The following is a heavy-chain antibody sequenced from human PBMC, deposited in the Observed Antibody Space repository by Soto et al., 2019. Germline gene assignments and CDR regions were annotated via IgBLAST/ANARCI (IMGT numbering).Heavy chain of an antibody. CDR3: TREGGGRGRC. CDR2: TNQGGIST. Sequence: GGALRVSCEVSGFIFRSQCMHWVRQVQGKGLVWVSRTNQGGISTNYADAVRGRFTISRDNAKNTLYLEMNSLRVEDTAVYYCTREGGGRGRCWGQGTLVTVSS. CDR1: GFIFRSQC. V-gene: IGHV3-74*01. D-gene: IGHD3-16*01. J-gene: IGHJ4*02.